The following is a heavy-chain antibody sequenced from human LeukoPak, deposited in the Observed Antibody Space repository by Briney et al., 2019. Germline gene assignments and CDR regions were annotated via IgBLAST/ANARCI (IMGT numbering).Heavy chain of an antibody. CDR3: ARDPTHSSSWYLEYFQH. CDR2: IYTSGST. D-gene: IGHD6-13*01. J-gene: IGHJ1*01. Sequence: SETLSLTCTVSGGSISSYYWSWIRQPAGKGLEWIGRIYTSGSTNYNPSLKSRVTMSVDTSKNQFSLKLSSVTAADTAVYYCARDPTHSSSWYLEYFQHWGQGTLVTVSS. V-gene: IGHV4-4*07. CDR1: GGSISSYY.